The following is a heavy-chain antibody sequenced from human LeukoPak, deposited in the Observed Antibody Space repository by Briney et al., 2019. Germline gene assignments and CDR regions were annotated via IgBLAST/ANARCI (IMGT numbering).Heavy chain of an antibody. Sequence: GGSLRLSCAASGFTFSDYYMSWIRQAPGKGLEWVSYISSSSSYTNYADSVKGRFTISRDNAQNSLYLQMNSLRADDTAVYYCASRHCSGGSCYWAFDYWGQGTRVTVSS. D-gene: IGHD2-15*01. CDR2: ISSSSSYT. V-gene: IGHV3-11*06. CDR1: GFTFSDYY. J-gene: IGHJ4*02. CDR3: ASRHCSGGSCYWAFDY.